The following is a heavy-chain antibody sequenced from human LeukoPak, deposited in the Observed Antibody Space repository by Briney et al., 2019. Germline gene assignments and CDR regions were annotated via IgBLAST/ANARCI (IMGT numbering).Heavy chain of an antibody. Sequence: AASVKVSCKASGYTFTSYDINWVRQATGQGLEWMGWMNPNSGNTGYAQKFQGRVTMTRNTSISTAYMELSSLRSEDTAVYYCAREVATDYYYYYGMDVWDQGTTVTVSS. CDR1: GYTFTSYD. V-gene: IGHV1-8*01. CDR2: MNPNSGNT. J-gene: IGHJ6*02. CDR3: AREVATDYYYYYGMDV. D-gene: IGHD5-12*01.